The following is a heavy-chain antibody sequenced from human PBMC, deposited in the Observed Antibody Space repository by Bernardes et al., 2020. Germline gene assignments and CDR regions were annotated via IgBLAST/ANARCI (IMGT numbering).Heavy chain of an antibody. Sequence: SQTLSLTCAISGDSVSRNNAAWHWIRQSPSRGLEWLGRTYYRSKWYNDYALSVKSRITISPDTSKNQFSLQLSSVTPDDTAVYYCARTSGMASGFDFWGQGSLVTVSS. V-gene: IGHV6-1*01. J-gene: IGHJ4*02. CDR3: ARTSGMASGFDF. D-gene: IGHD3-10*01. CDR2: TYYRSKWYN. CDR1: GDSVSRNNAA.